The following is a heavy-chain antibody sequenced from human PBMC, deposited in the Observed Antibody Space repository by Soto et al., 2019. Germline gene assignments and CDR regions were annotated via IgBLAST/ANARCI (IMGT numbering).Heavy chain of an antibody. J-gene: IGHJ6*02. CDR2: INGYNGNT. CDR1: GYTFTRSG. V-gene: IGHV1-18*01. D-gene: IGHD3-16*01. CDR3: ARMGDVPYYYYGMDV. Sequence: QVQLVQSGAEVKKPGASVKVSCKASGYTFTRSGISWVRQAPGQGLEWMGWINGYNGNTNYAQKFQGRITMTTDTPTSTAYMELRSLRSDDTAVYYCARMGDVPYYYYGMDVWGQGTTVIGSS.